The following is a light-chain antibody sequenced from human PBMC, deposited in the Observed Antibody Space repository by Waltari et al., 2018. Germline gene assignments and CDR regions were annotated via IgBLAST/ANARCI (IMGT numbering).Light chain of an antibody. CDR1: GSNIGART. CDR3: AAWDETLNGVL. Sequence: QSVLTQSPSTSGTPGQTVTIFCSGSGSNIGARTVNWYQQLPGTAPKLRIYRNNQRPAGGPDRFSGSKSGCADSLAVSRRQSEDEADYYGAAWDETLNGVLFGGGTKLTVL. V-gene: IGLV1-44*01. J-gene: IGLJ2*01. CDR2: RNN.